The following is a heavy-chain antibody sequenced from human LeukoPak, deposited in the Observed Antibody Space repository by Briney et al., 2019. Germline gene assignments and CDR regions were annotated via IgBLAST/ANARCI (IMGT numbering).Heavy chain of an antibody. CDR3: ARDHLPVATQYYFDY. CDR1: GFTFSNAW. V-gene: IGHV3-15*07. J-gene: IGHJ4*02. CDR2: IKSKTDGGTT. D-gene: IGHD1-26*01. Sequence: KTGGSLRLSCAASGFTFSNAWMNWVRQAPGKGLEWVGRIKSKTDGGTTDYAAPVKGRFTISRDNSKNTLYLQMNSLRAEDTAVYYCARDHLPVATQYYFDYWSQGTLVTVSS.